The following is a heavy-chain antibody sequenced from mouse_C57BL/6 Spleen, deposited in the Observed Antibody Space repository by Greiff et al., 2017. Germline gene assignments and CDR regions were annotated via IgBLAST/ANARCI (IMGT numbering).Heavy chain of an antibody. CDR3: TAGLLRCAN. Sequence: EVTLMESGAELVRPGASVKLSCTASGFNIKDDYMHWVKLRPEQGLEWIGWIDPENGATEYASKFQGKATITADTSSNTAYLQLGNLASEDTAVYYCTAGLLRCANWGQGGLVTVSA. D-gene: IGHD1-1*01. CDR2: IDPENGAT. J-gene: IGHJ3*01. V-gene: IGHV14-4*01. CDR1: GFNIKDDY.